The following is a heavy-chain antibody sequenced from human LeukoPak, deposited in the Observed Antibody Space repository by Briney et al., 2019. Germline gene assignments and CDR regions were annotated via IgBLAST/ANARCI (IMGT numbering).Heavy chain of an antibody. V-gene: IGHV3-48*03. D-gene: IGHD6-19*01. Sequence: QTGGSLRLSCAASGFNFSPYEMNWVRQAPGKGLEWLSYISSNGSTKYYADSVKGRFTISRDNAKNSLYLQLNSLRAEDTAVYYCAREEQWLAKFDSWGQGTLVTVSS. CDR1: GFNFSPYE. CDR3: AREEQWLAKFDS. J-gene: IGHJ4*02. CDR2: ISSNGSTK.